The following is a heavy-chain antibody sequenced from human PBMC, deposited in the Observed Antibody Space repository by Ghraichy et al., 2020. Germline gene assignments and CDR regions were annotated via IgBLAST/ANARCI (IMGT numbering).Heavy chain of an antibody. J-gene: IGHJ6*02. CDR2: INSDGSST. CDR1: GFTFSSYW. D-gene: IGHD4-17*01. V-gene: IGHV3-74*01. Sequence: GGSLRLSCAASGFTFSSYWMHWVRQAPGKGLVWVSRINSDGSSTSYADSVKGRFTISRDNAKNTLYLQMNSLRADDTAGYYCARESVTSSAYYYYGMDVWGQGTTVTVSS. CDR3: ARESVTSSAYYYYGMDV.